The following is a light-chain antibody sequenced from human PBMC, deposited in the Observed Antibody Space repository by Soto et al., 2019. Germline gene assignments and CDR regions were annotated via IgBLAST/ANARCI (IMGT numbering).Light chain of an antibody. J-gene: IGKJ3*01. CDR2: GAS. V-gene: IGKV3-20*01. CDR1: QSVTGTY. Sequence: EGGLTKTAGAPSGSPGERATLSCRASQSVTGTYLAWYQQKPGQAPGLLIYGASRRAAGISDRFSGSGSGTDFTLTIDRLAPEDFAVYYCQQYGTSLFSFGPGTKVDIK. CDR3: QQYGTSLFS.